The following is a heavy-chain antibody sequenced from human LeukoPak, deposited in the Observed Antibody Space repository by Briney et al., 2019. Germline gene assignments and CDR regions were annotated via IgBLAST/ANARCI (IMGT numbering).Heavy chain of an antibody. D-gene: IGHD3-22*01. CDR1: GFTFSSHH. J-gene: IGHJ3*01. CDR3: ARDGIYMRVVATEHDAIDL. V-gene: IGHV3-48*03. Sequence: GGSLRLSCAASGFTFSSHHMNWVRQAPWKGLEWLSYVSDSGSTMYYADSVKGRFTISRDNSKNSLFLQMHSLRAEDTAVYYCARDGIYMRVVATEHDAIDLWGQGTVVTVSS. CDR2: VSDSGSTM.